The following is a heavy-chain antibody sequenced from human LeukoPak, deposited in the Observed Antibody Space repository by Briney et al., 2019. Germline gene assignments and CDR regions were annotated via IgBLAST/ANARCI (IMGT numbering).Heavy chain of an antibody. V-gene: IGHV3-72*01. Sequence: GGSLRLSCAASGFTFSSYWMSWVRQAPGKGLEWVGRTRKKTNSYTTEYAASVKGRFTISRDDSKNSLYLQMNSLKAEDTAVYYCTRVVLVGTTYSYFDYWGQGTLVTVSS. CDR3: TRVVLVGTTYSYFDY. CDR1: GFTFSSYW. CDR2: TRKKTNSYTT. J-gene: IGHJ4*02. D-gene: IGHD1-26*01.